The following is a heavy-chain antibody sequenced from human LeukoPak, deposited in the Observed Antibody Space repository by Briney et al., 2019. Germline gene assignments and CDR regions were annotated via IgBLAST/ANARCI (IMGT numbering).Heavy chain of an antibody. Sequence: SETLSLTCTVSGASISDYYWNWIRRPPGKGLEWIGYIYYSGSTNYNPSLKSRVTISVDTSKNQSSLKLSSVTAADTAVYYCARAKAAAGIDYFDYWGQGTLVTVSS. CDR3: ARAKAAAGIDYFDY. J-gene: IGHJ4*02. CDR1: GASISDYY. V-gene: IGHV4-59*13. CDR2: IYYSGST. D-gene: IGHD6-13*01.